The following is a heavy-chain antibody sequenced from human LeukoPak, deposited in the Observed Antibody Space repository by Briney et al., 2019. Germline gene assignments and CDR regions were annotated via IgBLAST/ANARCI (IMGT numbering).Heavy chain of an antibody. D-gene: IGHD2-15*01. CDR3: AKMNARYCSGGSCYFSYFDY. V-gene: IGHV3-23*01. Sequence: PGGSLRLSCAASGFTLSSYAMSWVRQAPGKGLEWVSAISGSGGSTYYADSVKGRFTISRDNSKNTLYLQMNSLRAEDTAVYYCAKMNARYCSGGSCYFSYFDYWGQGTLVTVSS. J-gene: IGHJ4*02. CDR1: GFTLSSYA. CDR2: ISGSGGST.